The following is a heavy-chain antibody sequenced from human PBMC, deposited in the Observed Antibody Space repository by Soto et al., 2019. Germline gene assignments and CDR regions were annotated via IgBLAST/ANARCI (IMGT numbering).Heavy chain of an antibody. V-gene: IGHV4-30-4*01. J-gene: IGHJ4*02. CDR2: IYYSGST. Sequence: SETLSLTCTVSGGSISSGDYYWSWIRQPPGKGLEWIGYIYYSGSTYYNPSLKSRVTISVDTSKNQFSLKLSSVTAADTAVYYCARAVDLITLRFFGYCGQGTLVTVSS. CDR1: GGSISSGDYY. D-gene: IGHD3-22*01. CDR3: ARAVDLITLRFFGY.